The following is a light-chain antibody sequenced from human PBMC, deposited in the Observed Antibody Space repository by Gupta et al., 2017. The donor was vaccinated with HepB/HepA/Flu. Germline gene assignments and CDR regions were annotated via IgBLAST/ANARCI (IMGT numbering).Light chain of an antibody. J-gene: IGKJ2*01. CDR1: QSCVHSDGNTY. Sequence: VVMTQSPLSLPVTRGQPVSISCRSSQSCVHSDGNTYLYCFQQSPGQSPRRLIYKVSNRDSGVPDRFSGSWSGTDFTLKISRVDAEDVVVYYCRQGEYWPPTFGPGTKVEIK. CDR2: KVS. V-gene: IGKV2-30*02. CDR3: RQGEYWPPT.